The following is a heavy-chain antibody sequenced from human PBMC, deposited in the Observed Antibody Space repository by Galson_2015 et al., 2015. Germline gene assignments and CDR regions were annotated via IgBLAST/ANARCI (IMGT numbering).Heavy chain of an antibody. CDR2: INHSGGST. CDR1: GYTFPTYN. J-gene: IGHJ4*02. CDR3: ARDGGYSGSYSDY. V-gene: IGHV1-46*01. D-gene: IGHD1-26*01. Sequence: SVKGSRKDSGYTFPTYNMHWGGHAPGEGVEGRGKINHSGGSTSYAQKFQGRVTMTRDTSTSTVYMELSSLRSEDTAVYYCARDGGYSGSYSDYWGQGTLVTVSS.